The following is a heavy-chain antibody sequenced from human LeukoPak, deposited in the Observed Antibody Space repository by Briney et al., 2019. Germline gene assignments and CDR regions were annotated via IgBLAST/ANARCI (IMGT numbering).Heavy chain of an antibody. D-gene: IGHD4-11*01. J-gene: IGHJ3*02. V-gene: IGHV4-4*02. CDR2: IYHSGAT. Sequence: SETLSLTCSVSGGSISSDKWWNWVRQSPGKGLEWIGEIYHSGATAYNPSLKSRLSISVDKSKNQFSLRLTSVTAADTAVYYCARDDIWGSYSNSPGAFDIWGQGTMVTVSS. CDR1: GGSISSDKW. CDR3: ARDDIWGSYSNSPGAFDI.